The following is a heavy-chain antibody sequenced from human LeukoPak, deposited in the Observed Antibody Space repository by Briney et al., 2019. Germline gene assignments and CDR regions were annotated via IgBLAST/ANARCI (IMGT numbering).Heavy chain of an antibody. J-gene: IGHJ3*02. Sequence: SETLSLTCAVYGGSFSGYYWSWIRQPPGKGLEWIGEINHSGSTNYNPSLKSRVTISVDTSKNQFSPKLSSVTAADTAVYYCARVGGIGGYEGSDAFDIWGQGTMVTVSS. D-gene: IGHD5-12*01. CDR3: ARVGGIGGYEGSDAFDI. CDR1: GGSFSGYY. CDR2: INHSGST. V-gene: IGHV4-34*01.